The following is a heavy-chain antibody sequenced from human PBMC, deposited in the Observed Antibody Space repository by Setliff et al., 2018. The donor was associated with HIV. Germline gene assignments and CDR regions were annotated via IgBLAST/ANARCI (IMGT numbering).Heavy chain of an antibody. CDR2: IKYDGSEI. CDR3: AREIGLSMIPFSRSYYYMDV. Sequence: PGGSLRLSCLASGFTFSTYWMTWVRQTPGKELESVANIKYDGSEIYYADSVKGRFTISRDNAKNSLYLQMNSLRVEDTAIYYCAREIGLSMIPFSRSYYYMDVWGKGATVTVSS. D-gene: IGHD3-22*01. V-gene: IGHV3-7*03. J-gene: IGHJ6*03. CDR1: GFTFSTYW.